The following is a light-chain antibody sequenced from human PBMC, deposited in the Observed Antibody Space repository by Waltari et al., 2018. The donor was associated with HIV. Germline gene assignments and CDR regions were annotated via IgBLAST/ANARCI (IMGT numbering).Light chain of an antibody. J-gene: IGKJ2*02. CDR3: QQYNSYWWT. Sequence: DIQLTQSPSTLSASVGDRVTSTFRSSQSISTWLAWYQQKPWKAPKVLIYQASSLESGVPSRFSGSGSGTEFTLTISSLQPDDFATYYCQQYNSYWWTFGQGTKLEIK. CDR1: QSISTW. CDR2: QAS. V-gene: IGKV1-5*03.